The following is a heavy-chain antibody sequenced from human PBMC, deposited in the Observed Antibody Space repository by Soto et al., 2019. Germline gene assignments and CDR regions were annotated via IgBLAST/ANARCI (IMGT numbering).Heavy chain of an antibody. V-gene: IGHV3-48*02. CDR1: GFSFSAFS. J-gene: IGHJ3*02. D-gene: IGHD2-2*02. CDR2: ISSTSNTI. CDR3: AREGGRHCSPTRCYNAFDI. Sequence: EVQLVESGGGWVQPGGSLRLSCASSGFSFSAFSMNWVRQAPGKGLEWVSYISSTSNTIYYADSVKGRFTISRDNAQNTLYLQMNSLSDADTAVYYCAREGGRHCSPTRCYNAFDIWGQGTMVTVSS.